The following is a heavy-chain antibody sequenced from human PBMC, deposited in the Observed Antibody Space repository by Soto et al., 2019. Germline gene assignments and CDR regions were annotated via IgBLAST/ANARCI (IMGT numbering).Heavy chain of an antibody. CDR1: GYTLTELS. D-gene: IGHD6-13*01. CDR3: ATDYDSSSWYYFDY. J-gene: IGHJ4*02. Sequence: ASVKVSCKVSGYTLTELSMHWVRQAPGKGLEWMGGFDPEDGETIYAQKFQGRVTMTEDTSTDTAYMELSSLRSEDTAVYYCATDYDSSSWYYFDYWGQGTLVTVSS. CDR2: FDPEDGET. V-gene: IGHV1-24*01.